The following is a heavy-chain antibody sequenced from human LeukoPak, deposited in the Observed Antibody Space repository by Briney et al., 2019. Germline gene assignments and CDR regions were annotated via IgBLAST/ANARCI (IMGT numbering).Heavy chain of an antibody. D-gene: IGHD3-10*01. V-gene: IGHV3-9*01. CDR2: ISWNSGSI. CDR3: AKDTGSGSLSMHAFDI. J-gene: IGHJ3*02. Sequence: GRSLRLSCAASGFTFDDYAMHWVRQAPGKGLEWVSGISWNSGSIGYADSVKGRFTISRDNAKNSLSLQMNSLRAEDTALYFCAKDTGSGSLSMHAFDIWGQGTMVTISS. CDR1: GFTFDDYA.